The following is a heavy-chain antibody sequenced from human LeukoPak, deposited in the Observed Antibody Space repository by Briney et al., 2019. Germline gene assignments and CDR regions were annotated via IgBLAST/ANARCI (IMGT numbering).Heavy chain of an antibody. D-gene: IGHD2-21*02. Sequence: SETLSLTCTVSGGSISSGGYYWSWIRQHPGTGLEWIGYIYYSGSTYYNPSLKSRVTISVDTSKNQFSLKLSSVTAADTAVYYCARDRYCGGDCYSHFDLWGRGTLVTVSS. V-gene: IGHV4-31*03. CDR3: ARDRYCGGDCYSHFDL. CDR2: IYYSGST. J-gene: IGHJ2*01. CDR1: GGSISSGGYY.